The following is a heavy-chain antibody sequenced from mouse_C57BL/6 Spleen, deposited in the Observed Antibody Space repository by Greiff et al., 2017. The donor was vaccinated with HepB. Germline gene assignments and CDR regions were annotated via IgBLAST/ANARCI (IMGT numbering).Heavy chain of an antibody. Sequence: VKLQQSGAELVKPGASVKMSCKASGYTFTSYWITWVKQRPGQGLEWIGDIYPGSGSTNYNEKFKGKATLTVDTSSSTAYMQLSSLTSEDSAVYYCARGTYYGSSLDYWGQGTTLTVSS. CDR2: IYPGSGST. CDR3: ARGTYYGSSLDY. CDR1: GYTFTSYW. D-gene: IGHD1-1*01. J-gene: IGHJ2*01. V-gene: IGHV1-55*01.